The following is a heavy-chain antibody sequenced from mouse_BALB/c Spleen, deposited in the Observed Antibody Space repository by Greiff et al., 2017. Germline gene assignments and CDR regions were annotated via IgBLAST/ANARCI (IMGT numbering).Heavy chain of an antibody. CDR1: GYTFTSYW. CDR2: IFPGTGTT. V-gene: IGHV1S132*01. J-gene: IGHJ1*01. D-gene: IGHD1-1*01. CDR3: ARYGRGYWYFDV. Sequence: QVQLQQSGAELVKPGASVKLSCKTSGYTFTSYWIQWVKQRPGQGLGWIGEIFPGTGTTYYNEKFKGKATLTIDTSSSTAYMQLSSLTSEDSAVYFCARYGRGYWYFDVWGAGTTVTVSS.